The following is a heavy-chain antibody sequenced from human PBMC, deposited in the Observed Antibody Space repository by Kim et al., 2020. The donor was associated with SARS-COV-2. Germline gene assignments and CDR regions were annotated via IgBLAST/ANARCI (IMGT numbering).Heavy chain of an antibody. CDR3: ASACTGVCYDN. CDR1: GFTFTSYW. CDR2: IKEDGSET. V-gene: IGHV3-7*01. J-gene: IGHJ4*02. D-gene: IGHD2-15*01. Sequence: GGSLRLSCAASGFTFTSYWMSWVRQAPGKGLEWVANIKEDGSETYYVDSVKGRFTVSRDNAKNSLYLQMNSLRAEDTAVYYCASACTGVCYDNWGQGTLV.